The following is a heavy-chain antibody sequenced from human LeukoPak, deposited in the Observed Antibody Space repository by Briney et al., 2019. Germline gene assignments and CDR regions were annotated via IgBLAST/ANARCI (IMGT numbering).Heavy chain of an antibody. V-gene: IGHV1-18*01. CDR1: GYTFTSYG. CDR2: ISAYNGNT. J-gene: IGHJ4*02. CDR3: ARALSAVGGTWYFDY. Sequence: ASVKVSCKASGYTFTSYGISWVRQAPGQGLEWMGWISAYNGNTNYAQKLQGRVTMTTDTSTSTAYMELRSLRSDDTAVYYCARALSAVGGTWYFDYWGQGTLVTVSS. D-gene: IGHD6-19*01.